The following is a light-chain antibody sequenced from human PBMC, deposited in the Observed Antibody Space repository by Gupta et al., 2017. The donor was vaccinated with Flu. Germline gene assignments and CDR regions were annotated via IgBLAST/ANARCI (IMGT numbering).Light chain of an antibody. Sequence: ITISCTGTSSDVGGYNYVSWYQQHPGKAPKLMIYDVSNRPSGVSNRFSGSKSGNTASLTISGLQAEDEADYYCSSYTSSSTLYVIGTGTKVTVL. J-gene: IGLJ1*01. CDR1: SSDVGGYNY. CDR2: DVS. V-gene: IGLV2-14*04. CDR3: SSYTSSSTLYV.